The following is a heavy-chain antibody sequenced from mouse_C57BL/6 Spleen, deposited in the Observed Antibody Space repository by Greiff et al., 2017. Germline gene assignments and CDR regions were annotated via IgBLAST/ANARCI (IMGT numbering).Heavy chain of an antibody. CDR3: ARQNDGYLGAMDY. D-gene: IGHD2-3*01. V-gene: IGHV5-6*01. CDR2: ISSGGSYT. CDR1: GFTFSSYG. Sequence: EVHLVESGGDLVKPGGSLKLSCAASGFTFSSYGMSWVRQTPDKRLEWVATISSGGSYTYYPDSVKGRFTISRDNAKNTLYLQMSSLKSEDTAMYYCARQNDGYLGAMDYWGQGTSVTVSS. J-gene: IGHJ4*01.